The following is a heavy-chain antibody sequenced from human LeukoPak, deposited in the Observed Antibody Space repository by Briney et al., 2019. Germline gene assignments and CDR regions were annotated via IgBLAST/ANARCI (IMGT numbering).Heavy chain of an antibody. CDR2: ISGSGDST. CDR3: AKDLVHRGNTPYSGSA. CDR1: GFTVSSYA. J-gene: IGHJ4*02. D-gene: IGHD5-12*01. V-gene: IGHV3-23*01. Sequence: GGSLRLSCAPSGFTVSSYAVSWVRQAPGEGLEWVSTISGSGDSTYYTDSVKGRFTTSRDNSKKTTYLQMNSLGAGDTAVYYCAKDLVHRGNTPYSGSAWGQGTLVTVSS.